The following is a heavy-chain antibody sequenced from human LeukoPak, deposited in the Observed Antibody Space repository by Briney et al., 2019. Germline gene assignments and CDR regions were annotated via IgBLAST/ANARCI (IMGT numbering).Heavy chain of an antibody. CDR2: ISNTDETR. V-gene: IGHV3-48*03. D-gene: IGHD6-19*01. CDR3: AREIVSAVAGNFDY. CDR1: GFSFRSYD. J-gene: IGHJ4*02. Sequence: GRYLRLSCAASGFSFRSYDMNWVRQAPGKGLEWISYISNTDETRTYADSVKGRFTISRDNAKNSLHLEMNSLRAEDTAVYCAREIVSAVAGNFDYWGQGTLVTVSS.